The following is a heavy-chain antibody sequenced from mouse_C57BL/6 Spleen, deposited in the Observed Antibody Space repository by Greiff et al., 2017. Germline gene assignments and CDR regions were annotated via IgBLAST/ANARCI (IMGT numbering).Heavy chain of an antibody. J-gene: IGHJ1*03. D-gene: IGHD2-4*01. CDR3: ARHEDKGLYDYDGYFDG. Sequence: QVQLQQSGAELVKPGASVKLSCKASGYTFTEYTIHWVKQRSGQGLEWIGWFYPGSGSIKYNEKFKDKATLTADKSSSTVYMELSRLTSEDSAVYFCARHEDKGLYDYDGYFDGWGTGTTVTVSS. CDR1: GYTFTEYT. CDR2: FYPGSGSI. V-gene: IGHV1-62-2*01.